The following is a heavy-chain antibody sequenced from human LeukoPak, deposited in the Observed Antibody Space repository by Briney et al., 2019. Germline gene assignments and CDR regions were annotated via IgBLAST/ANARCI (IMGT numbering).Heavy chain of an antibody. CDR2: ISAYNGNT. CDR3: ARDPRIVVVPAAGWFDP. CDR1: GYTFTSYG. V-gene: IGHV1-18*01. Sequence: ASVKVSCKASGYTFTSYGISWVRQAPGQGLEWMGWISAYNGNTNYAQKLQGRVTMTTDTSTSTAYMELRSPRSDDTAVYYCARDPRIVVVPAAGWFDPWGQGTLVTVSS. D-gene: IGHD2-2*01. J-gene: IGHJ5*02.